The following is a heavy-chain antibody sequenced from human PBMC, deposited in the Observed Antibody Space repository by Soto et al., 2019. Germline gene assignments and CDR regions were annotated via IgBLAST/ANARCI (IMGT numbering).Heavy chain of an antibody. CDR3: ARDGDCSGGSCYSDAFDI. CDR1: GFTFSSYS. CDR2: ISSSSSTI. Sequence: EVQLVESGGGLVQPGGSLRLSCAASGFTFSSYSMNWVRQAPGKGLEWASYISSSSSTIYYADSVKGRFTITRDNGKNSLYLQMNSLRAEDTAVYYCARDGDCSGGSCYSDAFDIWGQGTMVTVSS. D-gene: IGHD2-15*01. J-gene: IGHJ3*02. V-gene: IGHV3-48*01.